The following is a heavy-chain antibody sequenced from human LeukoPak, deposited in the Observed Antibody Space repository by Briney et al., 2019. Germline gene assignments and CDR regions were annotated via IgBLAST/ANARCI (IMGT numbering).Heavy chain of an antibody. J-gene: IGHJ4*02. CDR1: GFTFSSYG. V-gene: IGHV3-30*18. D-gene: IGHD4-17*01. CDR3: AKDRYGDYGSSFDY. CDR2: ISYDGSNK. Sequence: PGGSLRLSCAASGFTFSSYGMHWVRQAPGKGLEWVAVISYDGSNKYYADSVKGRFTISRDNSKNTLYLQMNSLRAEDTAVYYCAKDRYGDYGSSFDYWGQGTLVTVSS.